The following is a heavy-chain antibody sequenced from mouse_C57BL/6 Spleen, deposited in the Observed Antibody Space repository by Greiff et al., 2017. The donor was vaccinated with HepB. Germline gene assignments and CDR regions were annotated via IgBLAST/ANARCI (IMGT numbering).Heavy chain of an antibody. D-gene: IGHD1-1*01. CDR1: GFTFSSYA. Sequence: EVKLMESGEGLVKPGGSLKLSCAASGFTFSSYAMSWVRQTPEKRLEWVAYISSGGDYIYYADTVKGRFTISRDNARNTLYLQMSSLKSEDTAMYYCTRDRTTVVAEYYYAMDYWGQGTSVTVSS. V-gene: IGHV5-9-1*02. J-gene: IGHJ4*01. CDR3: TRDRTTVVAEYYYAMDY. CDR2: ISSGGDYI.